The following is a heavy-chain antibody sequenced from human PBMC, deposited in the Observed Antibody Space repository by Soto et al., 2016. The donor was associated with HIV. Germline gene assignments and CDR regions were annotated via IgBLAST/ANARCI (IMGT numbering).Heavy chain of an antibody. V-gene: IGHV3-23*01. CDR1: GFRFSDYA. CDR2: INNSGGTT. CDR3: TGDRERFGELFRGDY. D-gene: IGHD3-10*01. Sequence: EVQLSESGGGLVQPGGSLRLSCEGSGFRFSDYAIIWVRQAPGKGLEWVSDINNSGGTTHYADFVKGRFVISRDNSKKTVYLEMQSLRAEDTAIYYCTGDRERFGELFRGDYWGQGTLVSVSS. J-gene: IGHJ4*02.